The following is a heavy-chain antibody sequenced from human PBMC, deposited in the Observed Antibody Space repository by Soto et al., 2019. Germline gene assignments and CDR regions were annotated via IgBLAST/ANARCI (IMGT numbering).Heavy chain of an antibody. D-gene: IGHD3-10*01. CDR3: ASEDYYGSGSSFDY. CDR2: IYYSGST. V-gene: IGHV4-39*01. J-gene: IGHJ4*02. Sequence: SETLSLTCTVSGGSISSSSYYWGWIRQPPGKGLEWIGSIYYSGSTYYNPSLKSRVTISVDTSKNQFSLKLSSVTAADTAVYYCASEDYYGSGSSFDYWGQGTLVTVSS. CDR1: GGSISSSSYY.